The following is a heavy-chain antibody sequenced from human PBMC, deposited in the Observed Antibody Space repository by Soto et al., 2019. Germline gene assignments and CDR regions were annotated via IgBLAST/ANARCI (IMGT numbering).Heavy chain of an antibody. CDR1: GGAFTNYS. CDR2: IIPLHNTS. D-gene: IGHD1-1*01. Sequence: QVHLLQSGAEVKKPGSSLKVSCKVSGGAFTNYSLNWVRHSPGQGLEWLGGIIPLHNTSNYSEKFVGRLSVTADISSSTVYMHLGVLASGDTATYYCASWSAWNPLYYHGMDVWGQGTTVTVSS. CDR3: ASWSAWNPLYYHGMDV. J-gene: IGHJ6*02. V-gene: IGHV1-69*06.